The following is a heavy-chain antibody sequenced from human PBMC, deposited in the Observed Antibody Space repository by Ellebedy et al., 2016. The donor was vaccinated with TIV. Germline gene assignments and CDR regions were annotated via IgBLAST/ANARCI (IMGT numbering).Heavy chain of an antibody. Sequence: SETLSLTCSVSGGSISSYDWSWIRQPPGKGLEWIGYIYYSGSTYYNPSLKSRVTISVDTSKNQFSLRLSSVTVADTAVYFCASSSPHNWFFHLWGQGTLVTVSS. CDR1: GGSISSYD. J-gene: IGHJ1*01. D-gene: IGHD1-1*01. CDR3: ASSSPHNWFFHL. CDR2: IYYSGST. V-gene: IGHV4-59*04.